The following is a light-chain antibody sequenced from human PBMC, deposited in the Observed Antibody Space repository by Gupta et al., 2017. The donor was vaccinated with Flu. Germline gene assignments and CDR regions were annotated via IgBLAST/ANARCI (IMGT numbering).Light chain of an antibody. Sequence: IQMTQSPSSLSASVGDRVTITCRASQSISSYLNWYQQKPGKAPKLLIYAASSLQSGVPSRFSGSGSGTDFTLTISSLQPEDFATYYCQQSDSTPCTFGPGTKVDI. V-gene: IGKV1-39*01. J-gene: IGKJ3*01. CDR2: AAS. CDR1: QSISSY. CDR3: QQSDSTPCT.